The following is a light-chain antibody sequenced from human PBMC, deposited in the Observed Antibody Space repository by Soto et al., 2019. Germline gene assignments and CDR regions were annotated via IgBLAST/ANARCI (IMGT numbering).Light chain of an antibody. J-gene: IGKJ2*01. CDR1: QSVSSSD. CDR2: VAS. CDR3: QQSGSSPYT. Sequence: EIVLTQSPGTLSLSPGERATLSCRAIQSVSSSDLAWYQQKPGQDPRLRIYVASIRATGIPDRFSGSGSGTDFTHTISSLEPEDLAVYSCQQSGSSPYTFGPGTKLVIK. V-gene: IGKV3-20*01.